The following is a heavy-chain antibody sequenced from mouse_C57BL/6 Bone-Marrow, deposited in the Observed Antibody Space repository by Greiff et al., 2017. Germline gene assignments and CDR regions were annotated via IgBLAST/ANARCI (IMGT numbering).Heavy chain of an antibody. J-gene: IGHJ2*01. CDR2: IAPSDSYT. CDR1: GYTFTSYW. CDR3: GSTTVVATGFDY. Sequence: QFQLQQPGAELVRPGTSVKLSCKASGYTFTSYWMHWVKQRPGRGLEWIGVIAPSDSYTNYHQKFKGKATWTVDTSSSTAYMQLSSLTSEDSAVYYCGSTTVVATGFDYWGQGTTLTVSA. V-gene: IGHV1-59*01. D-gene: IGHD1-1*01.